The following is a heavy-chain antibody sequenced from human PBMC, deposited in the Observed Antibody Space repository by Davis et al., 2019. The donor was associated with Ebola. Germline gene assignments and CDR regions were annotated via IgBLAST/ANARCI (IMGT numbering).Heavy chain of an antibody. V-gene: IGHV1-69*06. Sequence: AASVKVSCKASGGTFSSYAISWVRQAPGQGLEWMGGIIPIFGTANYAQKFQGRVTITADKSTSTAYMELSSLRSEDTAVYYCASGPRYGSGSYENWFDPWGQGTLVTVSS. J-gene: IGHJ5*02. D-gene: IGHD3-10*01. CDR1: GGTFSSYA. CDR2: IIPIFGTA. CDR3: ASGPRYGSGSYENWFDP.